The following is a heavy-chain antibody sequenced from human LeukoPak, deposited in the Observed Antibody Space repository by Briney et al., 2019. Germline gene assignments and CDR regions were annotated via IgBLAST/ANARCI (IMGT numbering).Heavy chain of an antibody. CDR3: AKGSYYDSSGSFYFDY. CDR2: ISGSGDNT. Sequence: GGSLRLSCAASGFTFSSYAMSWVRQAPGKGLEWVSSISGSGDNTYYADSVKGRFTISRDNSKNTLYVQVNSLGTEDTAAYYCAKGSYYDSSGSFYFDYWAREPWSPSPQ. J-gene: IGHJ4*02. CDR1: GFTFSSYA. V-gene: IGHV3-23*01. D-gene: IGHD3-22*01.